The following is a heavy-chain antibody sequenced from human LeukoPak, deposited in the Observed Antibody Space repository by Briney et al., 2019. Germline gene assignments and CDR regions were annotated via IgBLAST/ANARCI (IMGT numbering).Heavy chain of an antibody. Sequence: SETLSLTCTVSGGSISSYYWSWIRQPPGKGLEWIGYIYYSGSTNYNPSLKSRVTISVDTSKNQFSLKLSSVTAADTAVYYCARKKYDFWSGFDYWGQGTLVTVSS. D-gene: IGHD3-3*01. CDR3: ARKKYDFWSGFDY. CDR2: IYYSGST. J-gene: IGHJ4*02. CDR1: GGSISSYY. V-gene: IGHV4-59*01.